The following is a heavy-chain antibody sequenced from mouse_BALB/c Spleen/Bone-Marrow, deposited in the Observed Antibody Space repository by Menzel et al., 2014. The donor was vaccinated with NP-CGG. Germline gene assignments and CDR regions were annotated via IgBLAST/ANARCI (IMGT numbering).Heavy chain of an antibody. J-gene: IGHJ2*01. CDR1: GFTFSSFG. Sequence: EVKLVESGGGLVQPGGSRKLSCAASGFTFSSFGMHWVRQAPEKGLEWVAYISIGSSTIYYADTVMGRFTISRDNPKNTLFLQMTSLRSEDTAMYYCARSGSSSGYFDYWGQGTTLTVSS. D-gene: IGHD1-1*01. V-gene: IGHV5-17*02. CDR2: ISIGSSTI. CDR3: ARSGSSSGYFDY.